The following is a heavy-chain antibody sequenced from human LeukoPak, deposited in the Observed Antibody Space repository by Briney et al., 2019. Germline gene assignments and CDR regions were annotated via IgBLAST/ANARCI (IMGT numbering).Heavy chain of an antibody. V-gene: IGHV3-23*01. J-gene: IGHJ4*02. CDR1: GFTFSSYA. Sequence: GGSLRLSCAASGFTFSSYAMSWVRQAPGKGLEWVSAISGSGGSTYYADSVKGRFTISRDNSKNTLYLQMNSLRAEDTAVYYCAKGEHSSGWYGADYWGQGTLVTVSS. CDR2: ISGSGGST. D-gene: IGHD6-19*01. CDR3: AKGEHSSGWYGADY.